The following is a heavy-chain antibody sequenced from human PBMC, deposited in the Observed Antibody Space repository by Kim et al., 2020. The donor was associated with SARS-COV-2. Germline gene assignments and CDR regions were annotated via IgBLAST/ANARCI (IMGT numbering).Heavy chain of an antibody. D-gene: IGHD6-19*01. Sequence: AEPGTGRFTITRDNSKNTLYLQINSLGAEDTAVYYCAKDLAVAEPFDDWGQGTLVTVSS. J-gene: IGHJ4*02. CDR3: AKDLAVAEPFDD. V-gene: IGHV3-33*06.